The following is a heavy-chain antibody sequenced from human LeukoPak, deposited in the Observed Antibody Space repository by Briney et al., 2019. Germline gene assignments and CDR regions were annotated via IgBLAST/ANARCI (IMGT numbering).Heavy chain of an antibody. Sequence: GGSLRLSCAASGFTFNRNAISWVRQAPGKGLEWVSAISGSGGSTYYADSVKGRFTISRDNSKNTLYLQMNSLRAEDTAVYYCARMGYDILTGYYYWGQGTLVTVSS. CDR3: ARMGYDILTGYYY. J-gene: IGHJ4*02. CDR2: ISGSGGST. D-gene: IGHD3-9*01. V-gene: IGHV3-23*01. CDR1: GFTFNRNA.